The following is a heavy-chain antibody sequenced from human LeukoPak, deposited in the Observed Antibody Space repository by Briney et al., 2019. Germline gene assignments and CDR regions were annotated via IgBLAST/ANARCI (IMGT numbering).Heavy chain of an antibody. CDR2: ISSSSYI. Sequence: PGGSLRFSCAASGFSVSIKYMNWVRQAPGKGLEWVSSISSSSYIYYADSVKGRFTISRDNAKNSLYLQMNSLRAEDTAVYYCARTERTSSSFTYAFDIWGQGTMVTVSS. CDR3: ARTERTSSSFTYAFDI. CDR1: GFSVSIKY. V-gene: IGHV3-69-1*01. D-gene: IGHD6-13*01. J-gene: IGHJ3*02.